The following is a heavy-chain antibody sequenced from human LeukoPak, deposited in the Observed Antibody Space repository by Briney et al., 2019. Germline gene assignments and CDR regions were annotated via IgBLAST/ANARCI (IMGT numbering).Heavy chain of an antibody. V-gene: IGHV3-11*05. D-gene: IGHD6-19*01. CDR1: GLTFSDYY. CDR3: ARDGSTGWHYFED. Sequence: GRSLRLSCAAYGLTFSDYYMSWIRQAPGKVLEWVSSISSSSVYTNYADSVKGRFTISRDNSKNTLYLQMNSLRTEDTAVCYCARDGSTGWHYFEDWGQGTLVTVS. J-gene: IGHJ4*02. CDR2: ISSSSVYT.